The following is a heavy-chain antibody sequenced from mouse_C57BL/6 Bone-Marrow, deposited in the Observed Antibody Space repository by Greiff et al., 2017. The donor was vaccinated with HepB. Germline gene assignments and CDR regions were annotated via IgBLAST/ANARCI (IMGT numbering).Heavy chain of an antibody. J-gene: IGHJ1*03. D-gene: IGHD2-4*01. CDR3: TRLSYYDYDPRGYFDV. Sequence: VQLQQSGAELVRPGASVTLSCKASGYTFTDYEMHWVKQTPVHGLEWIGAIDPETGGTAYNQKFKGKAILTADKSSSTAYMELRILTSEDSAVYYWTRLSYYDYDPRGYFDVGGTGTTVTVSS. V-gene: IGHV1-15*01. CDR2: IDPETGGT. CDR1: GYTFTDYE.